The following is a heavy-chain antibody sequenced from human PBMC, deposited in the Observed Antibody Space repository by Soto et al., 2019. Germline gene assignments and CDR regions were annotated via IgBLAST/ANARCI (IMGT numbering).Heavy chain of an antibody. J-gene: IGHJ4*02. V-gene: IGHV3-33*01. CDR2: IWYDGSNK. D-gene: IGHD1-26*01. Sequence: QVQLVESGGGVVQPGRSLRLSCAASGFTFSSYGMHWVRQAPGKGLEWVAVIWYDGSNKYYADSVKGRFTISRDNSKNTLYLQMNSLRAEDTAVYYCARDRHKVGAKHYFDYWGQGTLVTVSS. CDR3: ARDRHKVGAKHYFDY. CDR1: GFTFSSYG.